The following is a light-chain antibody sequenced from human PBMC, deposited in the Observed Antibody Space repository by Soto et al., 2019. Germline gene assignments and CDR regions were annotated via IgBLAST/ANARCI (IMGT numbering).Light chain of an antibody. J-gene: IGKJ1*01. V-gene: IGKV3-20*01. CDR2: AAS. CDR3: QQYGISPRT. Sequence: EIVLRQSPDTRSLSRGERATLSCRASHSVSTTYLPCYHQTPRKTPTLLIYAASITATPIPDRFSASGSVTDFSLTISTLHAADFALYYCQQYGISPRTVAQGTNVDSK. CDR1: HSVSTTY.